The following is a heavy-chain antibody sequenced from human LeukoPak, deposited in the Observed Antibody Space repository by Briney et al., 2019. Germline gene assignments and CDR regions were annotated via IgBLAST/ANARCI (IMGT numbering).Heavy chain of an antibody. D-gene: IGHD1-26*01. J-gene: IGHJ6*03. CDR3: AKDRGAYYYYMDV. Sequence: GGSLRLSCAASGFTFSSYAMSWVRQAPGKGLEWVSAISGSGGSTLYADSVEGRFTISRDNSKNTLYMQMNSLRAEDTAVYYCAKDRGAYYYYMDVWGKGTTVTVSS. CDR2: ISGSGGST. CDR1: GFTFSSYA. V-gene: IGHV3-23*01.